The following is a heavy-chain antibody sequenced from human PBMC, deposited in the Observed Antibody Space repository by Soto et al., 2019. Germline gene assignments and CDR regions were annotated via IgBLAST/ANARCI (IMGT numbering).Heavy chain of an antibody. V-gene: IGHV3-15*01. CDR2: IQIKTDGGTT. J-gene: IGHJ4*02. CDR1: GFTFSNAW. CDR3: TTGLGDY. Sequence: EVHLVESGGGLVKPGGSLRLSCAASGFTFSNAWMSWVRQAPGKGLEWVGRIQIKTDGGTTDYAAPVKGRFTISRDDSKNTLFLQMNSLKTEDTAVYYCTTGLGDYWGQGTLVTVSS.